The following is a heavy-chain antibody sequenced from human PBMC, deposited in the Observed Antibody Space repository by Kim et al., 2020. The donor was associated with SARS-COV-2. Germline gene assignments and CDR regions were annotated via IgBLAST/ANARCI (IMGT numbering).Heavy chain of an antibody. V-gene: IGHV4-39*01. D-gene: IGHD1-1*01. CDR1: GGSISSSTYY. CDR3: VLALETDDGSIAD. J-gene: IGHJ1*01. Sequence: SETLSLTCTVSGGSISSSTYYWGWIRQPQGKVLEWIGSLYYSGNTYYNPSLKSRATIAVDTSKNQVSLKLNSVTAADTAIYYCVLALETDDGSIADWG. CDR2: LYYSGNT.